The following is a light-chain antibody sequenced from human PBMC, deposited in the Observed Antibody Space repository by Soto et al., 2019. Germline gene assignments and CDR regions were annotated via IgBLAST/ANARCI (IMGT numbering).Light chain of an antibody. V-gene: IGLV2-8*01. Sequence: QSVLTQPPSASGSPGQSVTISCTGTSSDVGGYDLVSWYQHHPGKAPKLILYDVAKRPSGVTARFSGSKSGNTASLTVSGRQADDESDYYCSSFAGNNHVFGGGTKLTVL. CDR3: SSFAGNNHV. J-gene: IGLJ2*01. CDR1: SSDVGGYDL. CDR2: DVA.